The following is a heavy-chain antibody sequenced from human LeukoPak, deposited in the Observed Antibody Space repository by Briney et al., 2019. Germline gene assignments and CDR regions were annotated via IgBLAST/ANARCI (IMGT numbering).Heavy chain of an antibody. CDR2: IYYSGST. CDR3: ARDLRNWNDEGWFDP. Sequence: PSETLSLTCTVSGGSISSGGYYWSWIRQHPGKGLEWIGYIYYSGSTYYNPSLKSRVTISVDTSKNQFSLKLSSVTAADTAVYYCARDLRNWNDEGWFDPWGQGTLVTVSS. CDR1: GGSISSGGYY. J-gene: IGHJ5*02. D-gene: IGHD1-20*01. V-gene: IGHV4-31*03.